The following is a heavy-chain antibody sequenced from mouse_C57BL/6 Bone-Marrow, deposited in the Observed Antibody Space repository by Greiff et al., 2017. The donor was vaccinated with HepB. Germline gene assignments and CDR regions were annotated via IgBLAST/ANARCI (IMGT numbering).Heavy chain of an antibody. D-gene: IGHD1-1*01. J-gene: IGHJ2*01. V-gene: IGHV1-69*01. Sequence: QVQLQQPGAELVMPGASVKLSCKASGYTFTSYWMHWVKQRPGQGLEWIGEIDPSDSYTNYNQKFKGKSTLTVDKSSSTAYMQLSSLTSEDSAVYYCARITTVVPHYFDYWGQGTTLTVSS. CDR3: ARITTVVPHYFDY. CDR1: GYTFTSYW. CDR2: IDPSDSYT.